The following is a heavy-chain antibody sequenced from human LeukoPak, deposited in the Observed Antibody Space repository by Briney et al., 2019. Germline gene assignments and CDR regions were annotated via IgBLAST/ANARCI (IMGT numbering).Heavy chain of an antibody. CDR1: GFTFSSYE. CDR2: ISSSGSTI. CDR3: ARGILLWFGELSSPHWFDP. D-gene: IGHD3-10*01. Sequence: PGGSLRLSCAASGFTFSSYEMNWVRQAPGKGLEWVSYISSSGSTIYYEDSVKGRFTISRDNAKNSLYLQMNSLRAEDTAVYYCARGILLWFGELSSPHWFDPWGQGTLVTVSS. V-gene: IGHV3-48*03. J-gene: IGHJ5*02.